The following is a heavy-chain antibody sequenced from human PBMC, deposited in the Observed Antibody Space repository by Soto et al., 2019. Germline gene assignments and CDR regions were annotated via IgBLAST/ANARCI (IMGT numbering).Heavy chain of an antibody. CDR1: GFTFSNYG. Sequence: QVQLVESGGGVVQPGRSLRLSCAASGFTFSNYGMHWVRQAPGKGLEWVIVISYDGNVAYYADSVKGRFTISRDNSKNTLYLQMNSLRTEDTAMYYFAKEGPITNWYVDYWGQGTLVTVSS. CDR3: AKEGPITNWYVDY. D-gene: IGHD1-1*01. J-gene: IGHJ4*02. CDR2: ISYDGNVA. V-gene: IGHV3-30*18.